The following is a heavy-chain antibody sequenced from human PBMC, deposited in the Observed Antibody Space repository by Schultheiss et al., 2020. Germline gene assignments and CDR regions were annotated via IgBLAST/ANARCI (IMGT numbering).Heavy chain of an antibody. J-gene: IGHJ4*02. CDR2: IYYSGST. D-gene: IGHD3-10*01. V-gene: IGHV4-31*03. Sequence: LRLSCTVSGGSISSGGYYWSWIRQHPGKGLEWIGYIYYSGSTYYNPSLKSRVTISVDTSKNQFSLKLSSVTAADTAVYYCARSPVYGSGSYAFDYWGKGTLVTVSS. CDR3: ARSPVYGSGSYAFDY. CDR1: GGSISSGGYY.